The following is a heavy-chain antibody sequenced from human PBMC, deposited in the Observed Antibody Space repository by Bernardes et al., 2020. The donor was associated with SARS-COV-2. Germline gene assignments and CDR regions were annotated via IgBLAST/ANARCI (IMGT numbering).Heavy chain of an antibody. CDR2: INGDGRGT. J-gene: IGHJ4*02. CDR1: GFTFRNYA. Sequence: GGSLRLSCAASGFTFRNYAMIWVRQAPGKGLELVSGINGDGRGTYYTASVKGRFTISRDNAQNTLFLQMNSLTDEDTAVYYCARAGYYRFDYWGQGTLVTVSS. D-gene: IGHD3-3*01. CDR3: ARAGYYRFDY. V-gene: IGHV3-23*01.